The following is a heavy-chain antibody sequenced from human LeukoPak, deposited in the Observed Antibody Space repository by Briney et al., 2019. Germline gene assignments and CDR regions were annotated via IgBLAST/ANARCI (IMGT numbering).Heavy chain of an antibody. CDR3: AKDRRYCSSSSCHQSDFDY. CDR2: ISHDGGNK. CDR1: GFMFSSSG. V-gene: IGHV3-30*18. Sequence: GGSLRLSCAASGFMFSSSGMHWVRQAPGKGLEWVALISHDGGNKYYADSVKGRFTISRDNSKNTLYLQMNSLRTEDTAVYYCAKDRRYCSSSSCHQSDFDYWGQGTLVTVSS. D-gene: IGHD2-2*01. J-gene: IGHJ4*02.